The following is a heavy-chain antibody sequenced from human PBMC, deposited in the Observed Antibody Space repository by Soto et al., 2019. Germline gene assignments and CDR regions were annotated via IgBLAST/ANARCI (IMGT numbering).Heavy chain of an antibody. Sequence: XETLTLTCTVAGGSISSYYWSWIRQPPGKGLEWIGYIYYSGSTNYNPSLKSRVTISVDTSKNQFSLKLSSVTAADTAVYYCARDRVLAAAGIYYYYGMDVWGRGTTVTVSS. J-gene: IGHJ6*02. V-gene: IGHV4-59*01. CDR1: GGSISSYY. CDR2: IYYSGST. CDR3: ARDRVLAAAGIYYYYGMDV. D-gene: IGHD6-13*01.